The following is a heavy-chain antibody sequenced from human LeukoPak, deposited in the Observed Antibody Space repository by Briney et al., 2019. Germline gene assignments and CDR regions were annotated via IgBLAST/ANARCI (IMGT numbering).Heavy chain of an antibody. D-gene: IGHD2-2*01. V-gene: IGHV1-8*03. CDR2: MNPTTGTA. CDR3: ARDRRVPAAIWFDP. J-gene: IGHJ5*02. Sequence: ASVKVSCKTSGYTFSNYDVNWVRQATGQGLEWMGWMNPTTGTAGYAEKFQGRATFSRDTSKTTAYMKVSSLRSDDTAVYYCARDRRVPAAIWFDPWGQGTLVTVSS. CDR1: GYTFSNYD.